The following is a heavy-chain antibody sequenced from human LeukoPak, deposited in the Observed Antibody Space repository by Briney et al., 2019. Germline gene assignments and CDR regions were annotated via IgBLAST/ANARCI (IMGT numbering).Heavy chain of an antibody. Sequence: SETLSLTCTVSGGSISSSSYYWGWIRQPPGKGLEWIGSIYYGGSTYYNSSLKSRVTISVDTSKNQFSLRVSSVTAADTAVYYCARDAGHQLSRRNYYAMDVWGQGTTVTVSS. V-gene: IGHV4-39*07. CDR1: GGSISSSSYY. CDR3: ARDAGHQLSRRNYYAMDV. J-gene: IGHJ6*02. D-gene: IGHD2-2*01. CDR2: IYYGGST.